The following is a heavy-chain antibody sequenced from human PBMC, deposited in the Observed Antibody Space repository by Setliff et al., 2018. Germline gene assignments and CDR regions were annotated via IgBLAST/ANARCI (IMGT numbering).Heavy chain of an antibody. J-gene: IGHJ6*03. CDR1: DDSISSGNW. Sequence: PSETLSLTCTVSDDSISSGNWWSWVRQPPEKGLEWIGEINHSGNTNYNPSLKSRVTISVDKSTNQFFLKLNSVTAADTAVYNCVRTDYSDGRYSMDVWGKGTTVTVSS. CDR2: INHSGNT. D-gene: IGHD6-19*01. CDR3: VRTDYSDGRYSMDV. V-gene: IGHV4-4*02.